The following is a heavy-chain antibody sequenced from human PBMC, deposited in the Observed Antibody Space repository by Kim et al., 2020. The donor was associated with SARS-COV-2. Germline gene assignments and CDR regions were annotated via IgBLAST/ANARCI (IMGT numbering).Heavy chain of an antibody. CDR2: ISWNSGSI. Sequence: GGSLRLSCAASGFTFDDYAMHCVQQAPGKGLEWVSAISWNSGSIGYADSVKGRFTISRDNAKNSLYLQMNSLRAEDTALYYCAKDISGEDYWGQGTLVTVSS. D-gene: IGHD6-19*01. J-gene: IGHJ4*02. CDR1: GFTFDDYA. CDR3: AKDISGEDY. V-gene: IGHV3-9*01.